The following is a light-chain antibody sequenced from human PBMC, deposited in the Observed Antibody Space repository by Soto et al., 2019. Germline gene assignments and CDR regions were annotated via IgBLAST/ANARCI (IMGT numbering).Light chain of an antibody. CDR1: NSGVGAFNY. J-gene: IGLJ1*01. Sequence: QSALTQPASVSGSPGQSIAITCTGTNSGVGAFNYVSWYQQHPDKAPKLMIYEVSNRPSGVSNRFSGSKSVNTATLTISGLQTEDEADYYCSSYTTSSTRVLGTGTKVT. CDR3: SSYTTSSTRV. V-gene: IGLV2-14*03. CDR2: EVS.